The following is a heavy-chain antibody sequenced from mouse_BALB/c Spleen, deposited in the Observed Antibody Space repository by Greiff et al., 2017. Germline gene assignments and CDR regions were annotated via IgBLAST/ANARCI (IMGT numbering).Heavy chain of an antibody. D-gene: IGHD1-1*01. J-gene: IGHJ2*01. V-gene: IGHV7-3*02. CDR3: ARDTLITTEANFDY. CDR1: GFTFTDYY. CDR2: IRNKANGYTT. Sequence: EVKLVESGGGLVQPGGSLRLSCATSGFTFTDYYMSWVRQPPGKALEWLGFIRNKANGYTTEYSASVKGRFTISSDNSQSILYLQMNTLRAEDSATSDCARDTLITTEANFDYWGQGTTLTVSS.